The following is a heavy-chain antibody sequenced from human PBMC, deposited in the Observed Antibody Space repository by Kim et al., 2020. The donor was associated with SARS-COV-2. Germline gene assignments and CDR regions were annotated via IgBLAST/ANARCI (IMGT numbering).Heavy chain of an antibody. CDR1: GYSFTSYW. CDR2: IDPSDSYT. V-gene: IGHV5-10-1*01. Sequence: GESLKISCKGSGYSFTSYWISWVRQMPGKGLEWMGRIDPSDSYTNYSPSFQGHVTISADKSISTAYLQWSSLKASDTAMYYCALDPSMVRGAPDYWGQGTLVTVSS. J-gene: IGHJ4*02. CDR3: ALDPSMVRGAPDY. D-gene: IGHD3-10*01.